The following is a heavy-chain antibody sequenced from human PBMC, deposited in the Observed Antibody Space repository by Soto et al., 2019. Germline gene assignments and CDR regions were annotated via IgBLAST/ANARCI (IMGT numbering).Heavy chain of an antibody. V-gene: IGHV3-33*01. CDR3: ASDYCSGGSCHYYGMDV. CDR1: GFTFSSYG. CDR2: IWYDGSNK. J-gene: IGHJ6*02. D-gene: IGHD2-15*01. Sequence: QVQLVESGGGVVQPGRSLRLSCAASGFTFSSYGMHWVRQAPGKGLEWVAIIWYDGSNKYYADSVKGRFTISRDNPKNTLYLQMNSLRAEDTAVYYCASDYCSGGSCHYYGMDVWGQGTTVTVSS.